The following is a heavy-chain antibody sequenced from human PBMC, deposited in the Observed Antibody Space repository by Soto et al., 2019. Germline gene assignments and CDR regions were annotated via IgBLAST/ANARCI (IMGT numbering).Heavy chain of an antibody. CDR3: ARVSL. CDR2: SNHSGST. CDR1: GGSFSDYY. Sequence: QVQLQQWGAGLLKPSETLSLTCAVYGGSFSDYYWSWIRQPPGKGLEWIGESNHSGSTNYNPSLKSRVTISVDTSQNQFSLKLTSVTAADTAVYYCARVSLWGQGTMVTVSS. V-gene: IGHV4-34*01. J-gene: IGHJ3*01.